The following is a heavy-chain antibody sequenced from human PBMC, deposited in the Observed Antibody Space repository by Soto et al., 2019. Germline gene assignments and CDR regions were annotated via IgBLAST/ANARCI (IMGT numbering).Heavy chain of an antibody. V-gene: IGHV4-30-4*01. J-gene: IGHJ4*02. D-gene: IGHD6-13*01. Sequence: QVQLQESGPGLVKPSQTLSLTCTVSGGPISSGDYYWSWIRKPPGKGLEWIGSIYYSGSTYYNPSLKSRVTISVDTSKNQFSLKLNSVTAADTAVYYCASRHSSPYFDYWGQGTLVTVSS. CDR1: GGPISSGDYY. CDR3: ASRHSSPYFDY. CDR2: IYYSGST.